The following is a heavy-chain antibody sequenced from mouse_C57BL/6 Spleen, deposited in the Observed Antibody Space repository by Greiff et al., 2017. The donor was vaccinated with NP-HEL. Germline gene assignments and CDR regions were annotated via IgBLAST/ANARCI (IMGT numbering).Heavy chain of an antibody. V-gene: IGHV2-2*01. CDR2: IWSGGST. CDR3: ASFYYGYDFYAMDY. D-gene: IGHD2-2*01. J-gene: IGHJ4*01. Sequence: QVQLKESGPGLVQPSQSLSITCTVSGFALTSYGVHWVRQSPGKGLEWLGVIWSGGSTDDNAAFISRLSISKDNSTSQVFFKMNSLQADDTAIYYCASFYYGYDFYAMDYWGQGTSVTVSS. CDR1: GFALTSYG.